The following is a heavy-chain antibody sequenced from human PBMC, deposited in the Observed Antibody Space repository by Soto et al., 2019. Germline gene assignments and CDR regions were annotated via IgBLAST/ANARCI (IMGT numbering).Heavy chain of an antibody. CDR2: IYYTGSA. V-gene: IGHV4-59*01. J-gene: IGHJ4*02. D-gene: IGHD5-18*01. CDR1: GGSISSYY. CDR3: ARGGRYSYGHSDY. Sequence: QVQLQESGPRLVKPSETLSLTCTVSGGSISSYYWNWIRQAPGKGLEWIGHIYYTGSAKYNPSFQSRVXXSXDXCKNQFSLKLSSVTAADTAIYFCARGGRYSYGHSDYWGQGTLVTVSS.